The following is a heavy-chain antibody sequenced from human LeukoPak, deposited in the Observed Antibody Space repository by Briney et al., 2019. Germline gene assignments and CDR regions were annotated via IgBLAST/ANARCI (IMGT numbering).Heavy chain of an antibody. J-gene: IGHJ4*02. CDR1: DYSISSGYY. V-gene: IGHV4-38-2*01. D-gene: IGHD3-10*01. Sequence: SETLSLTCAVSDYSISSGYYWGWTRQPPGKGLEWIGSIYHTGNTFYNPSLKSRVPMSVDTSKNQFSLKLTSVTAADTAVYYCARHYYYGKYYFDYWGQGTLVTVSS. CDR2: IYHTGNT. CDR3: ARHYYYGKYYFDY.